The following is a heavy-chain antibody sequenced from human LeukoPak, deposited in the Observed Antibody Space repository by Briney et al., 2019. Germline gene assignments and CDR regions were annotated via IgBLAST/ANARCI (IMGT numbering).Heavy chain of an antibody. CDR1: GGSISSYY. CDR3: AKNGQSGFSFDP. D-gene: IGHD2-8*01. V-gene: IGHV4-4*07. J-gene: IGHJ5*02. Sequence: PSETLSLTCTVSGGSISSYYWSWIRQPAGKGLEWIGRIYTSGRTNYNPSLKSRVTISADTSKNQFSLKMSSVTAADTAIYYCAKNGQSGFSFDPWGQGTLVTVSS. CDR2: IYTSGRT.